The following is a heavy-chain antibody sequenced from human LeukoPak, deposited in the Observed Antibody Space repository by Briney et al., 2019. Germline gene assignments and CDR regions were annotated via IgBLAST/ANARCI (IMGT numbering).Heavy chain of an antibody. CDR1: GFTFSNYA. V-gene: IGHV3-23*01. CDR2: ISGSGGST. J-gene: IGHJ3*02. D-gene: IGHD3-16*01. Sequence: GGSLRLSCAVSGFTFSNYAMNWVRQAPGKGLEWVSAISGSGGSTYYADSVKGRFTISRDNSKNTLYLQMNSLRAEDTAVYYCAKGQERLRLDDAFDIWGQGTMVTVSS. CDR3: AKGQERLRLDDAFDI.